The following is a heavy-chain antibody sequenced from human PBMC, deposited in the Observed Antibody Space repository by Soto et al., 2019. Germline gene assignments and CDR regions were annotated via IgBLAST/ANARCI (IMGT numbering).Heavy chain of an antibody. V-gene: IGHV3-33*01. D-gene: IGHD3-9*01. CDR1: GFTFSTYG. J-gene: IGHJ3*02. Sequence: PGGSLRLSCAASGFTFSTYGMHWVRQAPGKGLEWVAVIWNDGSSKYYADSVKGRFTISRDNSKNTLYLQRNSLRAEDTAVYYCARVLRYFDWDYAFDIWGQGTMVTVSS. CDR3: ARVLRYFDWDYAFDI. CDR2: IWNDGSSK.